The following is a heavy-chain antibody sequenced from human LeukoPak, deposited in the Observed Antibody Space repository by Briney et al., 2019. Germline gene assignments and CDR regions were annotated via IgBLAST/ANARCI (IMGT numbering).Heavy chain of an antibody. Sequence: GASVKVSCKASGYTFTSYAMHWVRQAPGQRLEWMGWINAGNGNTKYSQEFQGRVTITRDTSASTAYMELSSLRSEDMAVYYCANGRGEAYYYYYMDVWGKGTTVTVSS. CDR2: INAGNGNT. V-gene: IGHV1-3*03. J-gene: IGHJ6*03. CDR1: GYTFTSYA. D-gene: IGHD3-10*01. CDR3: ANGRGEAYYYYYMDV.